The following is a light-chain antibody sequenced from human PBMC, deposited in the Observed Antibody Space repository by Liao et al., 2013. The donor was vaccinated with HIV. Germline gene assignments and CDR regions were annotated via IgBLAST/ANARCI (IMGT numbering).Light chain of an antibody. J-gene: IGLJ1*01. V-gene: IGLV3-21*01. Sequence: SYVLTQPPSVSVAPGKTARITCGGNNIRTKSVHWYQQMPGQAPALVIYYDDDRPSGIPERFSGSHSGNTATLTISRVEAGDEADYYCQLWDSSSDHFVFGTGTKVTVL. CDR2: YDD. CDR1: NIRTKS. CDR3: QLWDSSSDHFV.